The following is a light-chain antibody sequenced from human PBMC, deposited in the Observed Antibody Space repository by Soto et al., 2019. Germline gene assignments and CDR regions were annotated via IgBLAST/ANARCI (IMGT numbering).Light chain of an antibody. CDR1: SSDVGSYNL. CDR2: EVT. J-gene: IGLJ1*01. Sequence: QSVLTQPASVSGSPGQSITISCTGTSSDVGSYNLVSWYQQHPGKAPKLMIYEVTKRPSGVSNRFSGSQSGSTSSLTISGLQAGDEADYYCYSYAGSSTLRVFGAGTKVTVL. V-gene: IGLV2-23*02. CDR3: YSYAGSSTLRV.